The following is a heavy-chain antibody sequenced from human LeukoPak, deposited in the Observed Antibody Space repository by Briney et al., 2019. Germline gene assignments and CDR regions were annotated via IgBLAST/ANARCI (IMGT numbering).Heavy chain of an antibody. V-gene: IGHV1-69*06. J-gene: IGHJ4*02. CDR2: IIPIFGTA. CDR1: GGTFSSYA. CDR3: AMEGSGSYTDY. D-gene: IGHD1-26*01. Sequence: SVKVSCKASGGTFSSYAISWVRQAPGQGLEWMGGIIPIFGTANYAQKFQGRVTITADKSTSTAYMELSSLRSEDTAVHYCAMEGSGSYTDYWGQGTLVTVSS.